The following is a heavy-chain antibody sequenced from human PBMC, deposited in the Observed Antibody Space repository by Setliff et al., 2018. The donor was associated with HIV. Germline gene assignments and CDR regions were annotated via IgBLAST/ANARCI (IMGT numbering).Heavy chain of an antibody. CDR1: GYSFTNFW. V-gene: IGHV5-51*01. CDR3: ARRDGRSMNAFQI. D-gene: IGHD2-21*01. Sequence: PGESLKISCQASGYSFTNFWIGWVRQMPGKGLEWMGVFYPGDSDTRYSPSFQGQVTMSVDKSISTAYLQWDNLKATDTATYHCARRDGRSMNAFQIWGPGTMVTVSS. CDR2: FYPGDSDT. J-gene: IGHJ3*01.